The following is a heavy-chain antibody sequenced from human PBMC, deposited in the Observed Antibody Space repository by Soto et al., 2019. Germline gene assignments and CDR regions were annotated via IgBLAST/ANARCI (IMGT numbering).Heavy chain of an antibody. J-gene: IGHJ4*02. CDR3: ARGSGWPILKFFVY. CDR2: INPSSGRT. CDR1: GYXFGNYY. Sequence: VXVXCKASGYXFGNYYVHWGRQAPGQRLEWMGVINPSSGRTTYAQKFQGRVTMTTDTSTSTVFMELSSLSSEDSAVYFCARGSGWPILKFFVYWGQGTLVTVSS. V-gene: IGHV1-46*01. D-gene: IGHD6-19*01.